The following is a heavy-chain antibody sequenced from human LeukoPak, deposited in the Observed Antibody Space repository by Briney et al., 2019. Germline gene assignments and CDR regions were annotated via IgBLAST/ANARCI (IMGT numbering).Heavy chain of an antibody. CDR3: ARDPDSSSAGYFQH. D-gene: IGHD6-6*01. V-gene: IGHV1-69*13. Sequence: SSVQVSCKGCVWIFRSYAISWVRQAPGQGVEWMGVIIPIFGTANYAQKLQGRVTITADESTSTAYMELSSVRSEDTAVYYCARDPDSSSAGYFQHWGQGTLVTVSS. J-gene: IGHJ1*01. CDR2: IIPIFGTA. CDR1: VWIFRSYA.